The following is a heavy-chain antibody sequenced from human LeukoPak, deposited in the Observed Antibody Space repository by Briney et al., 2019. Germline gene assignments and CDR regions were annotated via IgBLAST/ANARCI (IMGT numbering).Heavy chain of an antibody. V-gene: IGHV5-51*01. Sequence: GAPLKISAMCSGSSCTSYWSGWVRQLPGKGLEWMGIIYPGDCDTRYSPSFQGQVTNSAEQSISPAYLQWSRLKAPDTAMLFCAIVSGSYYLPGSFWGQGTVVTVSS. CDR1: GSSCTSYW. CDR3: AIVSGSYYLPGSF. J-gene: IGHJ4*02. CDR2: IYPGDCDT. D-gene: IGHD1-26*01.